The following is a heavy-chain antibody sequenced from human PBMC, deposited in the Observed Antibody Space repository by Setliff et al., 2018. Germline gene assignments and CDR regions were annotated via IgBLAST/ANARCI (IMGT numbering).Heavy chain of an antibody. Sequence: SETLSLTCGASGGSFSDYYWTWIRQTPGKGLEWIGEINHSGSTNYNPSLKSRVTISIDTSRDQFSLKLISMIAADTAVYYCARGRNITARLLDSWGQGTLVTVSS. D-gene: IGHD3-10*01. CDR1: GGSFSDYY. J-gene: IGHJ4*02. V-gene: IGHV4-34*01. CDR2: INHSGST. CDR3: ARGRNITARLLDS.